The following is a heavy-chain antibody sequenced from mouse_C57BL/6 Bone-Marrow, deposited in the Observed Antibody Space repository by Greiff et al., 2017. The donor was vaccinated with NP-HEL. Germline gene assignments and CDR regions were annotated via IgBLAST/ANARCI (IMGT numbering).Heavy chain of an antibody. J-gene: IGHJ1*03. Sequence: QVQLQQSGAELARPGASVKMSCKASGYTFTSYTMHWVKQRPGQGLEWIGYINPSSGYTKYNQKFKDKATLTADKSSSTAYMQLSSLTSEDSAVYYCARGSFYDGYYVRYFDVWGTGTTVTVSS. CDR2: INPSSGYT. D-gene: IGHD2-3*01. V-gene: IGHV1-4*01. CDR1: GYTFTSYT. CDR3: ARGSFYDGYYVRYFDV.